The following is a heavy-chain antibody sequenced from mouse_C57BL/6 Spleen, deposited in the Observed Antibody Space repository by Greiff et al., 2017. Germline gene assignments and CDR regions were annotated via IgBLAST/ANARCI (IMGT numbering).Heavy chain of an antibody. D-gene: IGHD2-3*01. CDR1: GYTFTDYN. J-gene: IGHJ4*01. CDR3: ARWLLLYYAMDY. CDR2: INPNNGGT. V-gene: IGHV1-18*01. Sequence: EVQRVESGPELVKPGASVKIPCKASGYTFTDYNMDWVKQSHGKSLEWIGDINPNNGGTIYNQKFKGKATLTVDKSSSTAYMELRSLTSEDTAVYYCARWLLLYYAMDYWGQGTSGTVSS.